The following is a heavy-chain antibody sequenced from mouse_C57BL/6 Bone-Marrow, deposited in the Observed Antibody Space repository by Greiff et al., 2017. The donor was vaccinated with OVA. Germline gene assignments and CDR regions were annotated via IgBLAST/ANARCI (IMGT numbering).Heavy chain of an antibody. J-gene: IGHJ3*01. Sequence: QVQLQQSGPELVKPGASVKISCKASGYTFTDYYINWVKQRPGQGLAWIGWIYPGSGNTKYNEKFKGKATLTVDTSSSTAYMQLSSLTSEDSAVYFCARALYYDYDAWFAYWGQGTLVTVSA. CDR2: IYPGSGNT. D-gene: IGHD2-4*01. CDR3: ARALYYDYDAWFAY. CDR1: GYTFTDYY. V-gene: IGHV1-84*01.